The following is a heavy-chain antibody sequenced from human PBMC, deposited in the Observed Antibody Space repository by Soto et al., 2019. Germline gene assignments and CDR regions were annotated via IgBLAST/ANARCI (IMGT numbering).Heavy chain of an antibody. J-gene: IGHJ4*02. Sequence: QVQLVQTGAEVKKPGASVKVSCKASGYTFSSYCISWVRQAPGQGLVWMGGISAYNGNTNYAQKLQGRVTMTTDTSTSTAYMELRSLSSDDMAVYYCARDLPPVDYWGQGTLGTVSS. CDR2: ISAYNGNT. CDR3: ARDLPPVDY. V-gene: IGHV1-18*03. CDR1: GYTFSSYC.